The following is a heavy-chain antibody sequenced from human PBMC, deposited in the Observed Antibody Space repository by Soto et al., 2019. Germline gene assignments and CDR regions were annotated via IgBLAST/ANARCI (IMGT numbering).Heavy chain of an antibody. CDR1: GFILGSHA. Sequence: VQLLESGGGLVQPGGSLRLSCAASGFILGSHAMIWVRQAPGKGLEWVSAISGSGGSTYYADSVKGRFTISRDNSKNTLDLQMNSLRAEDTAVYFCARDLQYHYGSYFDSWGQGTLVTVSS. J-gene: IGHJ4*02. D-gene: IGHD2-2*01. V-gene: IGHV3-23*01. CDR3: ARDLQYHYGSYFDS. CDR2: ISGSGGST.